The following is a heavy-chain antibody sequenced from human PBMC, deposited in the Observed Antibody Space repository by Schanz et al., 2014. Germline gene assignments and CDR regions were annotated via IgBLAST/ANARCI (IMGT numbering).Heavy chain of an antibody. V-gene: IGHV3-23*01. D-gene: IGHD5-12*01. CDR3: ARKVVATIGGYYDY. J-gene: IGHJ4*02. CDR2: MNESHSTI. Sequence: EVQLMESGGGLVKPGGSLRLSCVASGFSFSSYAMGWVRQARGKGLEWVSAMNESHSTIYYADSVRGRFTISRDNAENTLFLQMNSLRAEDTAVYYCARKVVATIGGYYDYWGQGTLVTVSS. CDR1: GFSFSSYA.